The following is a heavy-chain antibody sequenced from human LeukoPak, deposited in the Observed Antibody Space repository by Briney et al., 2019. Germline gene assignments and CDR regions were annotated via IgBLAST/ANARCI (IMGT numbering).Heavy chain of an antibody. CDR2: INPNSGGT. Sequence: ASVKVSCKASGYTFTGYYMHWVRQAPGQGLEWMGWINPNSGGTNYAQKFQGRVTMTRDTSISTAYMELSRLRSDDTAVYYCARGPERAWCGFFFSYGMDVWGQGTTVTVSS. V-gene: IGHV1-2*02. J-gene: IGHJ6*02. D-gene: IGHD3-3*01. CDR3: ARGPERAWCGFFFSYGMDV. CDR1: GYTFTGYY.